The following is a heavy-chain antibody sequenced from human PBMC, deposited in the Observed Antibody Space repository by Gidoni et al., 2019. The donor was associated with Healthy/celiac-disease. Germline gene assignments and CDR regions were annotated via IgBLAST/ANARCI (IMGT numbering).Heavy chain of an antibody. CDR1: AFTFRSYG. D-gene: IGHD5-18*01. CDR3: ARGSPGDTAMVIMYGMDV. V-gene: IGHV3-33*01. J-gene: IGHJ6*02. CDR2: IWYDGSNK. Sequence: QVPLVESGGGVVQPGRSLRLSFAASAFTFRSYGMHWVRQAPGKGLEWVAVIWYDGSNKYYADSVKGRFTISRDNSKNTLYLQMNSLRAEDTAVYYCARGSPGDTAMVIMYGMDVWGQGTTVTVSS.